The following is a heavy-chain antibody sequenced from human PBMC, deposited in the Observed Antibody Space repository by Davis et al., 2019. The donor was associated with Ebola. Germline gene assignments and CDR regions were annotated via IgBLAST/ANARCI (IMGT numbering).Heavy chain of an antibody. D-gene: IGHD2-15*01. V-gene: IGHV1-18*01. J-gene: IGHJ5*02. Sequence: ASVKVSCKASGYTFTSYGISWVRQAPGQGLEWMGWISAYNGNTNYAQKLQGRVTITRDTSASTAYMELSSLRSEDTAVYYCAREAPPGYCSGGSCYYWFDPWGQGTLVTVSS. CDR1: GYTFTSYG. CDR3: AREAPPGYCSGGSCYYWFDP. CDR2: ISAYNGNT.